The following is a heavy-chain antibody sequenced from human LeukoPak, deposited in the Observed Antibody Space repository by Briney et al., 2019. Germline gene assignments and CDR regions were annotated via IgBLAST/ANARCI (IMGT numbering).Heavy chain of an antibody. V-gene: IGHV3-30*03. CDR2: ISYDGSNK. J-gene: IGHJ4*02. CDR3: AVGTNGVCTDY. Sequence: QSGGSLRLSCAASGFTFSSYGMHWVRQAPGKGLEWVAVISYDGSNKYYADSVKGRFTISRDNSKNTLYLQMNSLRAEDTAVYYCAVGTNGVCTDYWGQGTLVTVSS. D-gene: IGHD2-8*01. CDR1: GFTFSSYG.